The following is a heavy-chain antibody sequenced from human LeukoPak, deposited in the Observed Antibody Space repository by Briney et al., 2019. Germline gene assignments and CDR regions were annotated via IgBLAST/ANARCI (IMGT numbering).Heavy chain of an antibody. J-gene: IGHJ3*02. Sequence: EASVKVSCKSSVYTFTLYYMHWVPQPPGQGLEWMGGINPNSGDTNYAQKFQGRFTITRDTHISTADMALNRLISEDTAVYYCSRSQGFGLTGMTAFDIWGQETMVTVSS. CDR1: VYTFTLYY. CDR3: SRSQGFGLTGMTAFDI. D-gene: IGHD7-27*01. V-gene: IGHV1-2*02. CDR2: INPNSGDT.